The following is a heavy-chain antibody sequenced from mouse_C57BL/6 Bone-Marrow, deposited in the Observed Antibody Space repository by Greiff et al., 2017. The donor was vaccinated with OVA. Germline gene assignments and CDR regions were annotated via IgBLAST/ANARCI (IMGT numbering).Heavy chain of an antibody. V-gene: IGHV1-15*01. D-gene: IGHD2-3*01. CDR2: IDPETGGT. J-gene: IGHJ1*03. CDR1: GYTFTDYE. Sequence: VQLQQSGAELVRPGASVTLSCKASGYTFTDYEMHWVKQTPVHGLEWIGAIDPETGGTAYNQKFKGKAILTADKSSSTAYMELRSLTSEDSAVYYCTRRWLLQNFDVWGTGTTVTVSS. CDR3: TRRWLLQNFDV.